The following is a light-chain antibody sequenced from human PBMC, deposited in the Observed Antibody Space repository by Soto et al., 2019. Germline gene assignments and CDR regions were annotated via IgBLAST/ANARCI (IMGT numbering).Light chain of an antibody. CDR2: LNSDGSH. CDR3: QIWGTGIVV. J-gene: IGLJ2*01. CDR1: SGHSSYA. Sequence: QLVLTQSPSASASLGASVKLTCTLSSGHSSYAIAWHQQQPEKGPRYLMKLNSDGSHNKGDGIPDRFSGSSSGAERYLTISSLQSEDEADYYCQIWGTGIVVFGGGTKLTVL. V-gene: IGLV4-69*01.